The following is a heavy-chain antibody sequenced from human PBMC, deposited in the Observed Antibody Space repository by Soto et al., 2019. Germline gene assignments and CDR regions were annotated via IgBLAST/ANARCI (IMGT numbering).Heavy chain of an antibody. CDR2: ISGSGDST. CDR3: AKALYGGFTY. D-gene: IGHD3-10*01. J-gene: IGHJ4*02. CDR1: GFTFSVYA. Sequence: EVRLLESGGGLVQPGGSLRLSCAASGFTFSVYAISWVRQAPGKGLEWDSGISGSGDSTHYADSVKGRFTVSRDNSKSMLYVQTNSLRAEDTAIYYCAKALYGGFTYWGQGTPVNVSS. V-gene: IGHV3-23*01.